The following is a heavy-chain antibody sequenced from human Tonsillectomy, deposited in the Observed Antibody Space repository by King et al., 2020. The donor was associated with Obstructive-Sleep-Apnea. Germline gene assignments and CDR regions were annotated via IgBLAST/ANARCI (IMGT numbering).Heavy chain of an antibody. J-gene: IGHJ4*02. CDR1: GGSISSYY. Sequence: VQLQESGPGLVKPSETLSLTCTVSGGSISSYYWSWIRQPPGKGLEWIGYIYYSVNTNYNPSLKSRVTTSVDTAKNPFSLKLNSVTAADTAVYYCARSKLGTHDHPYYFDYWGQGTLVTVSS. CDR3: ARSKLGTHDHPYYFDY. CDR2: IYYSVNT. D-gene: IGHD7-27*01. V-gene: IGHV4-59*08.